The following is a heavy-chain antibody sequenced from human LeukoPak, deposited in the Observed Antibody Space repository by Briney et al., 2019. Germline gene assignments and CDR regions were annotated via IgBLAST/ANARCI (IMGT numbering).Heavy chain of an antibody. CDR2: ISYDGSNK. D-gene: IGHD2-21*02. Sequence: GRSLRLSCAASGFTFSSYAMHWVRQAPGKGLEWVAVISYDGSNKYYADSVKGRFTISRDNSKNTLYLQMNSLRAEDTAVYYCARKYGDCGGDCHYYYGMDVWGQGTTVTVSS. V-gene: IGHV3-30*14. CDR1: GFTFSSYA. J-gene: IGHJ6*02. CDR3: ARKYGDCGGDCHYYYGMDV.